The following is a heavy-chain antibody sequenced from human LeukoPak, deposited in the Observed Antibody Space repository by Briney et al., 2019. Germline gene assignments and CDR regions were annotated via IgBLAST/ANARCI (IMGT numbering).Heavy chain of an antibody. CDR3: ARYCGGDCYGMDV. D-gene: IGHD2-21*01. V-gene: IGHV3-7*01. CDR2: IKQDGSEK. Sequence: GGSLRLSCTASEFTFSSYWMSWVRQAPGKGLEWVANIKQDGSEKGYVDSVKGRFTISRDNAKNSLYLQMNSLRAEDTAVYYCARYCGGDCYGMDVWGQGTTVTVSS. CDR1: EFTFSSYW. J-gene: IGHJ6*02.